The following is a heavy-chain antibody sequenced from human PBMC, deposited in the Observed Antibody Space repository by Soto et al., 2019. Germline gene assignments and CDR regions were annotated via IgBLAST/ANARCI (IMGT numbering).Heavy chain of an antibody. Sequence: PGGSLRLSCAASGFTFSSYDMNWVRQAPGKGLEWVSYISSSSSTIYYADSVKGRFTISRDNAKNSLYLQMNSLRADDTAVYYCAGHGGQWLNWFDPWGQGILVTVSS. J-gene: IGHJ5*02. D-gene: IGHD6-19*01. CDR3: AGHGGQWLNWFDP. CDR2: ISSSSSTI. V-gene: IGHV3-48*01. CDR1: GFTFSSYD.